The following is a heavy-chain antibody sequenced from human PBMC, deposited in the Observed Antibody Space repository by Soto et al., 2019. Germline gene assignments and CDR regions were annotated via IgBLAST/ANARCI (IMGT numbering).Heavy chain of an antibody. CDR2: ISGSGGNT. D-gene: IGHD6-13*01. J-gene: IGHJ4*02. V-gene: IGHV3-23*01. CDR1: GFFFSGYA. CDR3: ANWVEGSHVYFDY. Sequence: GGSLRLSCAASGFFFSGYAMTWARRAPGKGLEWVSSISGSGGNTYYEDSVKGRFTISRDNSKNTLYLQMNSLRVEDTAIYYCANWVEGSHVYFDYWGRGTLVTVSS.